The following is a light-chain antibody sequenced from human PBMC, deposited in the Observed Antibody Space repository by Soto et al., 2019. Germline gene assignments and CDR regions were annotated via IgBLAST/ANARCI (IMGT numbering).Light chain of an antibody. J-gene: IGKJ5*01. CDR2: DAS. V-gene: IGKV3-11*01. CDR1: QSLSSY. CDR3: QQRSNWLIT. Sequence: IVLTQSPATLSLSPGERATLSCRASQSLSSYLAWYQQKPGQAPRLLIYDASNRASGIPARFSGSGSGTDFTLTISSLEPEDFADYYCQQRSNWLITFGQGTRLEIK.